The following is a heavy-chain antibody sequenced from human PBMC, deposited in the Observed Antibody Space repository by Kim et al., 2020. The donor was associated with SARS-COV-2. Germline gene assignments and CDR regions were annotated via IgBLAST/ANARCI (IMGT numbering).Heavy chain of an antibody. J-gene: IGHJ3*02. Sequence: SGKVSCKASGGTFSSYAISWVRQAPGQGLEWMGGIIPIFGTANYAQKFQGRVTITADESTSTAYMELSSLRSEDTAVYYCARDLAVSYYYDSRRAFDIWGQGTMVTVSS. CDR3: ARDLAVSYYYDSRRAFDI. D-gene: IGHD3-22*01. CDR1: GGTFSSYA. CDR2: IIPIFGTA. V-gene: IGHV1-69*13.